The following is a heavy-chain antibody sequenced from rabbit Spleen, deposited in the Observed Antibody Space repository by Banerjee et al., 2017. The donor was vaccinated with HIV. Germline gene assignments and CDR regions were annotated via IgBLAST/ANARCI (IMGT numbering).Heavy chain of an antibody. CDR3: ARNFSL. Sequence: QSLEESGGDLVKPGASLTLTCTASGFSLSTYAMLWVRQAPGKGLEWIACIATGSGSTYYASWAKGRFTISKTSPTTVTLQMTSLTAADTATYFCARNFSLWGQGTLVTVS. CDR2: IATGSGST. V-gene: IGHV1S40*01. J-gene: IGHJ4*01. CDR1: GFSLSTYA.